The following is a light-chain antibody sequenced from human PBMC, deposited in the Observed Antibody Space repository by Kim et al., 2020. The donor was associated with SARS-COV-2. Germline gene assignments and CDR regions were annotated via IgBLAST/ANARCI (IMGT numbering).Light chain of an antibody. CDR2: QDS. CDR3: QAWDSSTYV. CDR1: KLGGIY. J-gene: IGLJ1*01. V-gene: IGLV3-1*01. Sequence: SVSQGQTASITCSGDKLGGIYACWYKQKPGQSPVLVIYQDSQRPSGIPERFSGSNSGNTATLTISGTQAMDEADYYCQAWDSSTYVFGTGTKVTVL.